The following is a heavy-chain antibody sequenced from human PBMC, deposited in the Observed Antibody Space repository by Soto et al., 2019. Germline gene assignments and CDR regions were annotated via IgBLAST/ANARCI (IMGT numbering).Heavy chain of an antibody. CDR1: GFTFSSYW. D-gene: IGHD3-10*01. Sequence: GGSLRLSCAASGFTFSSYWMSWVRQAPGKGLEWVANIKQDGSEKYYVDSVKGRFTISRDNAKNSLYLQMNSLRAEDTAVYYCATHVLLWFGELLPFDYWGQGTLVTVSS. CDR3: ATHVLLWFGELLPFDY. J-gene: IGHJ4*02. CDR2: IKQDGSEK. V-gene: IGHV3-7*01.